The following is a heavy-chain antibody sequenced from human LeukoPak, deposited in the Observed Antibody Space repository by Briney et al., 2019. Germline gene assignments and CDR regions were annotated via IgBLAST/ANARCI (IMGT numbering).Heavy chain of an antibody. CDR1: GGSNSSYY. CDR3: AREYGSGSS. CDR2: IYYSGST. D-gene: IGHD3-10*01. V-gene: IGHV4-59*01. J-gene: IGHJ5*02. Sequence: SETLSLXCTVSGGSNSSYYWSWIRRPPGKGLEWIGYIYYSGSTNYNPSLKSRVTISVDTSKNQFSLKLSSVTAADTAVYYCAREYGSGSSWGQGTLVTVSS.